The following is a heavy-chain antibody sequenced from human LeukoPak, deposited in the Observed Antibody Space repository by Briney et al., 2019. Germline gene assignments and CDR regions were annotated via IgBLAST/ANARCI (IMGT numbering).Heavy chain of an antibody. CDR1: GFTFSNYA. V-gene: IGHV3-23*01. Sequence: GGSLRLSCLPSGFTFSNYAMTWVRQAPGKGLEWVSFISGSGGTSYYADSVKGRFTISRDSAKNMLFLQMNRLRAEDTAVYYCARDSPSLDYWGQGTLVTVSS. CDR3: ARDSPSLDY. J-gene: IGHJ4*02. CDR2: ISGSGGTS.